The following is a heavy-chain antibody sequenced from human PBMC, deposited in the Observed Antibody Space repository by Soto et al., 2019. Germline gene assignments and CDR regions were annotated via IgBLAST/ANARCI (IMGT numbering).Heavy chain of an antibody. CDR2: IWYDGSNK. J-gene: IGHJ4*02. CDR3: ARDFFKRDSSSPLDY. V-gene: IGHV3-33*01. D-gene: IGHD6-13*01. CDR1: GFTFCSYG. Sequence: GGSLRLSCAASGFTFCSYGMHWVRQAPGKGLEWVAVIWYDGSNKYYADSVKGRFTISRDNSKNTLYLQMNSLRAEDTAVYYCARDFFKRDSSSPLDYWGRGTLVTVSS.